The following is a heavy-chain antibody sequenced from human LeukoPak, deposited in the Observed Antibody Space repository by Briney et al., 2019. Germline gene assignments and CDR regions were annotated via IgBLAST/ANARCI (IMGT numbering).Heavy chain of an antibody. J-gene: IGHJ4*02. CDR2: FDPEDGET. CDR1: GYTLTELS. CDR3: ASGLSGSGFTSY. V-gene: IGHV1-24*01. D-gene: IGHD6-19*01. Sequence: ASVKVSCKVSGYTLTELSMHWVRQAPGKGLEWMGGFDPEDGETIYAQKFQGRVTMTEDTSTDTAYMELRSLRSDDTAVYYCASGLSGSGFTSYWGQGTLVTVSS.